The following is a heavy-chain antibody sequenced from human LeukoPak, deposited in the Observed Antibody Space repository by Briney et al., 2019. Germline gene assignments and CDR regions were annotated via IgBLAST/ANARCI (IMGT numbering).Heavy chain of an antibody. D-gene: IGHD2-2*01. V-gene: IGHV3-30*02. CDR1: GFTFSSYG. CDR2: IRYDGSNK. CDR3: ARPEGYVTIFDY. J-gene: IGHJ4*02. Sequence: PGGSLRLSCAASGFTFSSYGMHWVRQAPGKGLEWVAFIRYDGSNKYYADSVKGRFTISRDNSKNTLYLQMNSLRAEDTAVYYRARPEGYVTIFDYWGQGTLVTVSS.